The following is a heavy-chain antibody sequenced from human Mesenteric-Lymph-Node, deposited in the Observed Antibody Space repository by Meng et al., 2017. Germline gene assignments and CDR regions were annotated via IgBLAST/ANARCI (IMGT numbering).Heavy chain of an antibody. J-gene: IGHJ4*02. CDR2: IYHSGST. Sequence: LQGPGPGRLNSSGTLSPSCADSVDSPSSRNWCSWVRQPPGKGLEWIGEIYHSGSTNYNPSLKSRVTISVDESKNQFSLRLSSVTAADTAVYYCARVGAYCGGDCYHPRWGQGTLVTVSS. CDR3: ARVGAYCGGDCYHPR. V-gene: IGHV4-4*02. CDR1: VDSPSSRNW. D-gene: IGHD2-21*02.